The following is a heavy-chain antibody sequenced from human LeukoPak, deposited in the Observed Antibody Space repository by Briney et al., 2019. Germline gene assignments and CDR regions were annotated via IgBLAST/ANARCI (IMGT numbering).Heavy chain of an antibody. J-gene: IGHJ4*02. CDR1: GGSFSDYY. V-gene: IGHV4-34*01. CDR3: ATVYSGYDVVGEDY. CDR2: INHSGNT. D-gene: IGHD5-12*01. Sequence: SETLSLTCAVYGGSFSDYYWSWIRQPPGKGLEWIGEINHSGNTNYNPSLKSRVTISVDTSKNQFSLNLSSVTAADTAVYYCATVYSGYDVVGEDYWGQGTLVTVSS.